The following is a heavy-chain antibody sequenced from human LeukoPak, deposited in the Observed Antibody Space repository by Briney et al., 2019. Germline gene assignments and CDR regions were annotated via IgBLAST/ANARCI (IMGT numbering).Heavy chain of an antibody. CDR1: RFTFSSYG. Sequence: PGRSLRLSCAASRFTFSSYGMHWVRQAPGKGLEWVAVISYDGSNKYYADSVKGRFTISRDNSKNPLYLQMNSLRAEDTAVYYCAKDIGHYYYYYGMDVWGQGTTVTVSS. V-gene: IGHV3-30*18. CDR3: AKDIGHYYYYYGMDV. CDR2: ISYDGSNK. D-gene: IGHD2-15*01. J-gene: IGHJ6*02.